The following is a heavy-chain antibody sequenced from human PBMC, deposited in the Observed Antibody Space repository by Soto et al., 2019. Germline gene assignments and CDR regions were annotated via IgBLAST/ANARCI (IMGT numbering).Heavy chain of an antibody. D-gene: IGHD2-2*01. J-gene: IGHJ4*02. CDR3: ARDPEIVLVPAANYFDY. CDR1: GYTFTSFY. Sequence: GASVKVSCKASGYTFTSFYMHWVRQAPGQGLEWMGMINPSGGSTTYAQKFQGRVTMTRDTSTSTVSMELSSLKSEDTAVYYCARDPEIVLVPAANYFDYWGQGTLVTVSS. CDR2: INPSGGST. V-gene: IGHV1-46*03.